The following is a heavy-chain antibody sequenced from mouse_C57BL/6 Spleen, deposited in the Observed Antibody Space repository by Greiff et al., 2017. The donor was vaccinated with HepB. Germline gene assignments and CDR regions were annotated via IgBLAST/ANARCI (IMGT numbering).Heavy chain of an antibody. CDR2: ISSGSSTI. D-gene: IGHD2-3*01. CDR1: GFTFSDYG. Sequence: EVKLVESGGGLVKPGGSLKLSCAASGFTFSDYGMHWVRQAPEKGLEWVAYISSGSSTIYYADTVKGRFTISRDNAKNTLFLQMTSLRSEDTAMYYCANLYDGYRGFAYWGQGTLVTVSA. V-gene: IGHV5-17*01. J-gene: IGHJ3*01. CDR3: ANLYDGYRGFAY.